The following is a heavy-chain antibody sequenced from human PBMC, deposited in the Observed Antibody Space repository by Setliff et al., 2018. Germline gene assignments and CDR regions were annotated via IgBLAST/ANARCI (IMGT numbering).Heavy chain of an antibody. CDR3: ARLQGEWELSTGAAAFDI. Sequence: SETLSLTCAVSGYSISSGYYWGWIRQPPGKGREWIGSIYHSGSTYYNPSLKSRVTTSVDTSKNQSSLKLSFVTAADTAVYYCARLQGEWELSTGAAAFDIWGQGTMVTVSS. CDR1: GYSISSGYY. CDR2: IYHSGST. J-gene: IGHJ3*02. D-gene: IGHD1-26*01. V-gene: IGHV4-38-2*01.